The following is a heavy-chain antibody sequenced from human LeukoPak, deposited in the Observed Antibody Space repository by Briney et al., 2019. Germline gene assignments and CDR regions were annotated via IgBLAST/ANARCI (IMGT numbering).Heavy chain of an antibody. CDR3: ARDRGTMIVVAPFDY. CDR1: GFTFSSYA. Sequence: GGSLRLSCAASGFTFSSYAMSWVRQAPGKGLEWVSAISGSGGSTYYADSVKGRFTISRDNAKNSLYLQMNSLRAEDTAVYYCARDRGTMIVVAPFDYWGQGTLVTVSS. V-gene: IGHV3-23*01. CDR2: ISGSGGST. D-gene: IGHD3-22*01. J-gene: IGHJ4*02.